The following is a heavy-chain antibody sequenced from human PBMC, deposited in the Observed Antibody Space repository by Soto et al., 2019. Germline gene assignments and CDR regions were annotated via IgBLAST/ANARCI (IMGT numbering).Heavy chain of an antibody. J-gene: IGHJ3*02. V-gene: IGHV3-33*01. D-gene: IGHD3-10*01. CDR3: AREGSVGVNLAFEI. Sequence: PGGSLSLSWRAAGVPFISHCVHWVRPKHGKGLEWVAVIWYDGSNKYYADSVKGRFTISRDNSKNTLYLQMNSLRAEDTAVYYCAREGSVGVNLAFEIGCQGTM. CDR2: IWYDGSNK. CDR1: GVPFISHC.